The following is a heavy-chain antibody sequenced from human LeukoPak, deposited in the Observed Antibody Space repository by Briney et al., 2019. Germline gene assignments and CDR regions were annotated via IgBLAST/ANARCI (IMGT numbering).Heavy chain of an antibody. CDR3: ASYRYGISFSFDM. D-gene: IGHD6-6*01. CDR1: GFTVSTNY. CDR2: IYSGGST. J-gene: IGHJ3*02. Sequence: PGGSLRLSCGASGFTVSTNYMSWVRKAPGKGLEWVSIIYSGGSTYNADSVKGRFTISRDNSKATLYLQMNRLRAEDTAVYYCASYRYGISFSFDMWGQGTMVTVSS. V-gene: IGHV3-66*01.